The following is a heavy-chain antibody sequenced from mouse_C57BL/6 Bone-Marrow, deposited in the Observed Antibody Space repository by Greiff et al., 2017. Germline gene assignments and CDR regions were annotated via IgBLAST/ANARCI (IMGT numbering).Heavy chain of an antibody. Sequence: EVKVEESGGGLVQPGGSLKLSCAASGFTFSDYYMYWVRQTPEKRLEWVAYISNGGGSTYYPDTVKGRFTISRDNAKNTLYLQMSRLKSEDTAMYYCAISTMITTRYFDVWGTGTTVTVSS. V-gene: IGHV5-12*01. CDR3: AISTMITTRYFDV. CDR2: ISNGGGST. J-gene: IGHJ1*03. CDR1: GFTFSDYY. D-gene: IGHD2-4*01.